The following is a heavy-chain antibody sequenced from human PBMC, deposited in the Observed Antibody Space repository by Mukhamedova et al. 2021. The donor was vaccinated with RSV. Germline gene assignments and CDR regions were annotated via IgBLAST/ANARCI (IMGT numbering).Heavy chain of an antibody. D-gene: IGHD5-24*01. V-gene: IGHV4-39*01. Sequence: GLERIGSISYSGSTYYNPSLKSRVTISVDTSKNQFSLKLSSVTAADTAVYYCASRDGYKEDYWGQGTLVTV. CDR2: ISYSGST. CDR3: ASRDGYKEDY. J-gene: IGHJ4*02.